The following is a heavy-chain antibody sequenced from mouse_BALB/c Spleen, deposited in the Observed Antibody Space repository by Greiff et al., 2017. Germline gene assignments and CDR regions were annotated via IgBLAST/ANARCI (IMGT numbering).Heavy chain of an antibody. CDR2: INSNGGST. CDR3: ARQRYDYDSYWYFDV. D-gene: IGHD2-4*01. Sequence: DVMLVESGGGLVKLGGSLKLSCAASGFTFSSYYMSWVRQTPEKRLELVAAINSNGGSTYYPDTVKGRFTISRDNAKNTLYLQMSSLKSEDTALYYCARQRYDYDSYWYFDVWGAGTTVTVSS. J-gene: IGHJ1*01. V-gene: IGHV5-6-2*01. CDR1: GFTFSSYY.